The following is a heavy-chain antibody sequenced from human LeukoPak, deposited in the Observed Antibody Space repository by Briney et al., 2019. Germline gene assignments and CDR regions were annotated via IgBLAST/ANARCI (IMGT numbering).Heavy chain of an antibody. V-gene: IGHV3-15*04. CDR2: IETKTDGGAT. Sequence: GGSLRLSCAASGFTFSNAWMSWVRQAPGKGLEWVGRIETKTDGGATDYAAPVKGRFTISRDNSKNTLYLQMNSLRAEDTAVYYCAKRTDSSGYYLVKAYDYWGQGTLVTVSS. CDR1: GFTFSNAW. J-gene: IGHJ4*02. CDR3: AKRTDSSGYYLVKAYDY. D-gene: IGHD3-22*01.